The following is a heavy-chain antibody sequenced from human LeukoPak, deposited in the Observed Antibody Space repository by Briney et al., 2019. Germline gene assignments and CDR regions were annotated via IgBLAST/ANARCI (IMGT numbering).Heavy chain of an antibody. V-gene: IGHV4-39*01. D-gene: IGHD5-24*01. CDR2: IYYSGST. J-gene: IGHJ4*02. Sequence: SETLSLTCTVSGGSISSSSYYWGWIRQPPGKGLEWIGSIYYSGSTYYNPSLKSRVTISVDTSKNQFSLKLSSVTAADTAVYYCARLRRDGYRRNFDYWGQGTLVTVSS. CDR3: ARLRRDGYRRNFDY. CDR1: GGSISSSSYY.